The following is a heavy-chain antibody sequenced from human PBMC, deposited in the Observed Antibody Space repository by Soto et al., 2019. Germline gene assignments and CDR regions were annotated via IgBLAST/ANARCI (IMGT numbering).Heavy chain of an antibody. CDR3: ARGDREDILVVVGARPGEYGIDI. D-gene: IGHD2-15*01. J-gene: IGHJ6*02. Sequence: GGSLILWWASSGFTFRDHSMHWVRPAPGKGLECLAVIAYDGSNAFYRDSVKGRFTVSRDNSKNTLYLHMDSLRSEDTGVYYCARGDREDILVVVGARPGEYGIDIWGQGTTVTVSS. CDR1: GFTFRDHS. V-gene: IGHV3-30-3*01. CDR2: IAYDGSNA.